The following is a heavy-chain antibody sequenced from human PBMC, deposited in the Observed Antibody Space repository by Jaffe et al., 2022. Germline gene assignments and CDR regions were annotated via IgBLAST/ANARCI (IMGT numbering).Heavy chain of an antibody. CDR1: GGSFSGYY. D-gene: IGHD2-2*02. Sequence: QVQLQQWGAGLLKPSETLSLTCAVYGGSFSGYYWSWIRQPPGKGLEWIGEINHSGSTNYNPSLKSRVTISVDTSKNQFSLKLSSVTAADTAVYYCARARGVVPAAIGSAGWFDPWGQGTLVTVSS. CDR2: INHSGST. J-gene: IGHJ5*02. CDR3: ARARGVVPAAIGSAGWFDP. V-gene: IGHV4-34*01.